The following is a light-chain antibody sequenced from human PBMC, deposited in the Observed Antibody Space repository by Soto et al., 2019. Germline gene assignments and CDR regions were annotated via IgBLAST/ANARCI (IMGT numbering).Light chain of an antibody. CDR3: SSYAGSKNFIL. V-gene: IGLV2-8*01. Sequence: QSALTQPPSASGSPGQSVTISCTGTSSDVGAYDSVSWYQLHPGKVPKLIISEVNKRPSGVPDRFSGSKSGSTASLTVSGLQAEDEADYFCSSYAGSKNFILFGGGTKVTVL. CDR2: EVN. CDR1: SSDVGAYDS. J-gene: IGLJ2*01.